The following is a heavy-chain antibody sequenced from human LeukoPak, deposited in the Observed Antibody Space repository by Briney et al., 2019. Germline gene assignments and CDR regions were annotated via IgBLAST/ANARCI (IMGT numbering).Heavy chain of an antibody. CDR3: ARDYGNYYDAMTYFPFDY. Sequence: GGSLRLSCAASGFTFSTYNMNWVRQAPGKGLKWVSYISSSSGTMYYAESVRGRFTISRDNAKNSLYLQMNSLRDEDTAVYYCARDYGNYYDAMTYFPFDYWGRGTLVTVSS. CDR1: GFTFSTYN. J-gene: IGHJ4*02. V-gene: IGHV3-48*02. CDR2: ISSSSGTM. D-gene: IGHD3-22*01.